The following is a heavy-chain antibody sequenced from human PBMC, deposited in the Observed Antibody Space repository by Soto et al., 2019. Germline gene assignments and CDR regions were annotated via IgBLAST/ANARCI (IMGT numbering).Heavy chain of an antibody. CDR1: GFTVSSHH. Sequence: VQLVESGGGLVQPGGSLRLSCAASGFTVSSHHMTWVRQAPGRGPEWVSTIYPAGNTYYADSVKGRFTISRDTSKNMLYLQRHSLRAEDRALYYWPRGVDTARAGYWGQGTQVPVSS. CDR2: IYPAGNT. J-gene: IGHJ4*02. D-gene: IGHD5-18*01. V-gene: IGHV3-53*01. CDR3: PRGVDTARAGY.